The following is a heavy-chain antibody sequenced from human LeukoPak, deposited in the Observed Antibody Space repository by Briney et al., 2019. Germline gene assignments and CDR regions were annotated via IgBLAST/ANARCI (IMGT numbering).Heavy chain of an antibody. V-gene: IGHV4-59*01. J-gene: IGHJ4*02. CDR3: ARGIYRGYYYYFDY. Sequence: TSETLSLTCTVSGDSINSYYWGWVRQPPGKGLEWIGYLYTNYNPSLKSRVTISVDTSKNQFSLKLTSVTAADTAVYYCARGIYRGYYYYFDYWGQGTLVTVSS. CDR1: GDSINSYY. CDR2: LYT. D-gene: IGHD3-22*01.